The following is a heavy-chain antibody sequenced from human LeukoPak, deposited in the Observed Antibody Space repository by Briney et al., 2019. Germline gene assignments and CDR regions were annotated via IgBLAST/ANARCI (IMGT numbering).Heavy chain of an antibody. Sequence: GGSLRLSCTASGFTFGDYAMSWVRQAPGKGLEWVGFIRSKAYGGTTEYAASVKGRLTISRDDSKSIAYLQMNSLKTEDTAVYYCTRDPAPAAGDYWGQGTLVTVSA. CDR2: IRSKAYGGTT. J-gene: IGHJ4*02. CDR1: GFTFGDYA. V-gene: IGHV3-49*04. CDR3: TRDPAPAAGDY. D-gene: IGHD6-13*01.